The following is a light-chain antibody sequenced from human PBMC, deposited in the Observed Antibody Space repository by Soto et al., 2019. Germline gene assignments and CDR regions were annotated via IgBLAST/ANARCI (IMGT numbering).Light chain of an antibody. V-gene: IGKV1-9*01. J-gene: IGKJ3*01. CDR1: QDVSRY. CDR2: AAS. CDR3: QQLNSYVFA. Sequence: DIQLTQSPSFLSASVGDRVTITCRASQDVSRYLAWYQQKPGKAPNLLIYAASTLRSGVPSRFSGSGSETEFTLTITSLQPEDFVTYYCQQLNSYVFAFGPGTKVYIK.